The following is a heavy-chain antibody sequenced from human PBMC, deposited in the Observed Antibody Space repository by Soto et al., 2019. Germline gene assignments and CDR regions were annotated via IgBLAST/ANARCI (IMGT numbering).Heavy chain of an antibody. J-gene: IGHJ4*02. CDR2: ISAYNGNT. CDR1: GYTFTSYG. D-gene: IGHD3-16*02. CDR3: ARDLKLRLGELSLLDY. V-gene: IGHV1-18*01. Sequence: GASVKVSCKASGYTFTSYGISWVRQAPGQGLEWMGWISAYNGNTNYAQKLQGRVTMTTDTSTSTAYMELRSLRSDDTAVYYCARDLKLRLGELSLLDYWGQGTLVTVSS.